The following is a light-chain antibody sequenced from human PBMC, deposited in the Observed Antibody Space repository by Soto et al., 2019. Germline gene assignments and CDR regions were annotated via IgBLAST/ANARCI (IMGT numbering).Light chain of an antibody. CDR2: RNN. CDR1: SSNIGSNY. CDR3: AAWDDSLSVVV. Sequence: QPVLTQPPSASGTPGQRVTISCSGSSSNIGSNYVYWYQQLPGTAPKLLIYRNNQRPSGVPDRFSGSKSGTSASLAISGLRSEDEADYYCAAWDDSLSVVVFGGGTKLTVL. J-gene: IGLJ2*01. V-gene: IGLV1-47*01.